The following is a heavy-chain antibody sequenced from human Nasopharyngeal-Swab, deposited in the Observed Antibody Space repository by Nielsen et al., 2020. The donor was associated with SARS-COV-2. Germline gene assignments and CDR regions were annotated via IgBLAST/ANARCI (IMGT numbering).Heavy chain of an antibody. D-gene: IGHD3-10*01. V-gene: IGHV7-4-1*02. CDR2: IDTKTGKP. CDR3: SRDAAGANWLDP. J-gene: IGHJ5*02. Sequence: WVRQAPGQGHEGMGGIDTKTGKPTYDQGFTGRFVFPLDTSVSTAYLQITSLKAEDTAVYFCSRDAAGANWLDPWGQGTLVTVSS.